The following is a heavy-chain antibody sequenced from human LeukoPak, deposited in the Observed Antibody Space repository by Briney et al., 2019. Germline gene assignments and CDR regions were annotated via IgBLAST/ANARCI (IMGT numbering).Heavy chain of an antibody. CDR3: ARTFAAAHIDY. Sequence: PGGSLRLSCAASGFTVSSNHNHMSWVRQAPGKGLEWVSVIYSGGTIFYADSVKGRFTISRDNSKNTVYLEMNSLRAEDTAVYYCARTFAAAHIDYWGQGTLVTVSS. CDR2: IYSGGTI. V-gene: IGHV3-66*01. CDR1: GFTVSSNH. D-gene: IGHD2-15*01. J-gene: IGHJ4*02.